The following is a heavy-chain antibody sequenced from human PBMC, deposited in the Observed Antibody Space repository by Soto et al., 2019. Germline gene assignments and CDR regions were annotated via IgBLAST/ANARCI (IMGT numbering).Heavy chain of an antibody. J-gene: IGHJ4*02. CDR3: ARLTGTYFDY. D-gene: IGHD1-20*01. Sequence: SETLSLTCTVSGGSISSSSYYWGWIRQPPGKGLEWIGSIYYSGSTYYNPSLRSRVTISVDTSKNQFSLKLSSVTAADTAVYYCARLTGTYFDYWGQGTLVTVSS. CDR1: GGSISSSSYY. CDR2: IYYSGST. V-gene: IGHV4-39*01.